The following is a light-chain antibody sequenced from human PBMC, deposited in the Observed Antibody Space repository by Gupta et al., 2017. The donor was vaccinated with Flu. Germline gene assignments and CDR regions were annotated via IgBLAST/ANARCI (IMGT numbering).Light chain of an antibody. V-gene: IGLV2-14*01. Sequence: TSSDVGGYNYVSWYQQHPDKAPKLIISGVGDRPSGVSNRFSVSKSGNTASLTISGLQPEDEADYYCSSYTSGRIYVFGGGTKVTVL. CDR1: SSDVGGYNY. CDR3: SSYTSGRIYV. J-gene: IGLJ1*01. CDR2: GVG.